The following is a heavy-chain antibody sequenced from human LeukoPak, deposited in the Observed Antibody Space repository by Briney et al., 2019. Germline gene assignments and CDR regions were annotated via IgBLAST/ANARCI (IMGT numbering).Heavy chain of an antibody. J-gene: IGHJ4*02. V-gene: IGHV4-59*01. CDR3: ASYALGWYKIDF. CDR1: GGSISDYY. Sequence: SETLSLTCTVSGGSISDYYWNWIRQPPGKGLEWIGYISYLENTNYSPSLKSRITMSVDTSNTQFSLRLNSVTAADTAVYYCASYALGWYKIDFWGQGVLVTVSS. CDR2: ISYLENT. D-gene: IGHD6-19*01.